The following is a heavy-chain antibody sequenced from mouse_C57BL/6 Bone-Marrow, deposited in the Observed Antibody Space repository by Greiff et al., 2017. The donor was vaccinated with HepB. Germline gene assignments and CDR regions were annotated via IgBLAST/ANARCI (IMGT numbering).Heavy chain of an antibody. Sequence: VQLQQSGPGLVQPSQSLSITCTVSGFSLTSYGVHWVRQSPGKGLEWLGVIWSGGSTDYNAAFISRLSISKDNSKSQVFFKMNSLQADDTAIYYCARKGATVVATEWYFDVWGTGTTVTVSS. D-gene: IGHD1-1*01. CDR1: GFSLTSYG. CDR3: ARKGATVVATEWYFDV. V-gene: IGHV2-2*01. J-gene: IGHJ1*03. CDR2: IWSGGST.